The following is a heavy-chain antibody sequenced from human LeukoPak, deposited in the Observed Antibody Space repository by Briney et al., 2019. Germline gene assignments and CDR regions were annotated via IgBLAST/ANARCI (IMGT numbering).Heavy chain of an antibody. CDR3: TTAETYYYDSSGYYSADC. J-gene: IGHJ4*02. V-gene: IGHV3-7*03. CDR2: IKQDGSEK. D-gene: IGHD3-22*01. Sequence: PGGSLRLSCAASGFTFSSYWMSWVRQAPGKGLEWVANIKQDGSEKYYVDSVKGRFTISRDDSKNTLYLQMNSLKTEDTAVYYCTTAETYYYDSSGYYSADCWGQGTLVTVSS. CDR1: GFTFSSYW.